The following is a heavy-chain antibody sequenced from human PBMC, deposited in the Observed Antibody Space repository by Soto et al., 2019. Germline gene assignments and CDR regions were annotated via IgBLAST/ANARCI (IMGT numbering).Heavy chain of an antibody. J-gene: IGHJ6*02. CDR3: ARGRSTIFGVVVGMDV. CDR2: MNPNSGNT. D-gene: IGHD3-3*01. CDR1: GYTFTRYD. Sequence: ASVKVSCKASGYTFTRYDINWVRQATGQGLEWMGWMNPNSGNTGYAQKFQGRVTMTRNTSISTAYMELSSLRSEDTAVYYCARGRSTIFGVVVGMDVWGQGTTVTVSS. V-gene: IGHV1-8*01.